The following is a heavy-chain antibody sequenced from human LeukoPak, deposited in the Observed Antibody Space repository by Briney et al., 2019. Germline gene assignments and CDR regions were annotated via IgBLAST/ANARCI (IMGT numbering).Heavy chain of an antibody. CDR2: ISYDGSNE. D-gene: IGHD2-8*01. J-gene: IGHJ4*02. CDR3: AKHIVLMVYAGNFDY. V-gene: IGHV3-30*18. Sequence: GGSLRLSCAASGFTFSSYGMHWVRHTPGKGLEWVAVISYDGSNEYYADSVKGRFTISRDNSKNTLYLQMNSLRAEDTAVYYCAKHIVLMVYAGNFDYWGQGTLVTVSS. CDR1: GFTFSSYG.